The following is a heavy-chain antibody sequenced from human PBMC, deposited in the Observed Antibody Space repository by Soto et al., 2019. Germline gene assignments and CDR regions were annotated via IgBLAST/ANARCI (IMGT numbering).Heavy chain of an antibody. CDR3: ARVSDILGYYYYYGMDV. Sequence: QVQLQESGPGLVKPSETLSLTCTVSGGSISSYYWSWIRQPPGKGLEWIGYIYYSGSTNYNPSLKSRVTISVDTSKNQFSLKLSSVTAADTAVYYCARVSDILGYYYYYGMDVWGQGTTVTVSS. CDR2: IYYSGST. D-gene: IGHD3-9*01. J-gene: IGHJ6*02. CDR1: GGSISSYY. V-gene: IGHV4-59*01.